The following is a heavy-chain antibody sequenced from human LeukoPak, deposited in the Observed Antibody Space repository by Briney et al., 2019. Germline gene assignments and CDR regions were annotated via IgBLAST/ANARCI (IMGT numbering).Heavy chain of an antibody. V-gene: IGHV3-23*01. CDR1: GCTFSSSA. J-gene: IGHJ4*02. Sequence: PGGSLRLSCAASGCTFSSSAMSWLRQPPGKGLEGVSAINAAASHTHYADSVKGRFTISRDNAENTLFLQVSSLRAEDTAIYYCARQLGHCSDGTCYFTSWGQGTLVTVSS. CDR2: INAAASHT. D-gene: IGHD2-15*01. CDR3: ARQLGHCSDGTCYFTS.